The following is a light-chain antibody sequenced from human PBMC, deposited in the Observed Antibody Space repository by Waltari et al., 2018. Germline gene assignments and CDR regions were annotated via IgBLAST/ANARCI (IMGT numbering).Light chain of an antibody. Sequence: IVMTQSPDSLAVSLGERATINCKSSQSVLYSSNNEKYLAWYQQKPGQPPKLRIIWASTRESGVPDRFSGSGSGTDFTLTISSRQAEDLAVYYCQQYYNTPLTFGQGTKVEIK. J-gene: IGKJ1*01. CDR2: WAS. V-gene: IGKV4-1*01. CDR3: QQYYNTPLT. CDR1: QSVLYSSNNEKY.